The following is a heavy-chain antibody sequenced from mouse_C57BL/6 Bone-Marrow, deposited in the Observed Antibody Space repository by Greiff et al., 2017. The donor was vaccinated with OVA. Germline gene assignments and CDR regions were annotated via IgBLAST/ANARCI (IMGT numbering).Heavy chain of an antibody. CDR1: GYSITSGYY. Sequence: VQLQQSGPGLVKPSQSLSLTCSVTGYSITSGYYWNWIRQFPGNKLEWMGYISYDGSNNYNPSLKNRISITRDTSKNQFFLKLNSVTTEDTATYYCAREELDYWGQGTTLTVSS. CDR2: ISYDGSN. D-gene: IGHD4-1*01. CDR3: AREELDY. J-gene: IGHJ2*01. V-gene: IGHV3-6*01.